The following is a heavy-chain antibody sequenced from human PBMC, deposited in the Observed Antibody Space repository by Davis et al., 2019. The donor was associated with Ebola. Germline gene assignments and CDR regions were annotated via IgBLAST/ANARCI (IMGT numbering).Heavy chain of an antibody. Sequence: GESLKISCAASGFVFRNYVMSWVRQAPGKGLEWVSTISKDGRDTNYADSVKGRPSVSRDNSKNTVYLPMHSLRAEDMAVYYCATVAYTAAPPYLQHWGQGTLVTVSS. CDR3: ATVAYTAAPPYLQH. V-gene: IGHV3-23*01. D-gene: IGHD5-18*01. J-gene: IGHJ1*01. CDR1: GFVFRNYV. CDR2: ISKDGRDT.